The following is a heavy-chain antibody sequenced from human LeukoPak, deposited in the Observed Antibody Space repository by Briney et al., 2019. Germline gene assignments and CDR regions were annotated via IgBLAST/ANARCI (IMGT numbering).Heavy chain of an antibody. J-gene: IGHJ3*02. V-gene: IGHV3-21*01. CDR1: ESTSRMSW. CDR2: ISSSSSYI. CDR3: AREVVGAIRGVDAFDI. Sequence: GGSLTLSCVASESTSRMSWMSWVRQAPGKGLEWVSSISSSSSYIYYADSVKGRFTISRDNAKNSLYLQMNSLRAEDTAVYYCAREVVGAIRGVDAFDIWGQGTMVTVSS. D-gene: IGHD1-26*01.